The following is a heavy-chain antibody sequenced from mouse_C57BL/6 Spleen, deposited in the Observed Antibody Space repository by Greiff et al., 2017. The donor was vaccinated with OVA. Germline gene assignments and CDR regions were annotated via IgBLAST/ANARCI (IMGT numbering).Heavy chain of an antibody. Sequence: VQLQQSGAELVRPGASVTLSCKASGYTFTDYEMHWVKQTPVHGLEWIGAIDPETGGTAYNQKFKGKAILTADKSSSTAYMELRSLTSEDSAVYYCTRGAVVATGFDYWGQGTTLTVSS. J-gene: IGHJ2*01. CDR1: GYTFTDYE. CDR3: TRGAVVATGFDY. D-gene: IGHD1-1*01. V-gene: IGHV1-15*01. CDR2: IDPETGGT.